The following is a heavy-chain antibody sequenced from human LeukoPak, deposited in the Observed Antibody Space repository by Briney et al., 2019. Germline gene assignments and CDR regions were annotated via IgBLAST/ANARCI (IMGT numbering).Heavy chain of an antibody. CDR3: ARDQVAATSAHNFDY. D-gene: IGHD1-26*01. J-gene: IGHJ4*02. V-gene: IGHV1-2*02. CDR1: GYTFTGYY. Sequence: ASVKVSCKASGYTFTGYYLHWVRPAPGQGLAWMGWINPHSGVTTLPQKFQGRVTMTMDTSISTTYMELNRLRSDDTAVYYCARDQVAATSAHNFDYGGQGTLVTVSS. CDR2: INPHSGVT.